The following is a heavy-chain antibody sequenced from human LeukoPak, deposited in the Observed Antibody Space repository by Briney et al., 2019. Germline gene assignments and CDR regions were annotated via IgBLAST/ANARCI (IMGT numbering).Heavy chain of an antibody. V-gene: IGHV3-23*01. J-gene: IGHJ4*02. CDR1: GITFSRYV. CDR3: AKDPTDSSGYYLYYFDF. D-gene: IGHD3-22*01. CDR2: ISGSGGNT. Sequence: RGSLRLFCAASGITFSRYVMSWVRQAPGKGLEWVSLISGSGGNTYYADSVKGRFTISRDNSKNTLYLQMNSLRAEDTAVYYCAKDPTDSSGYYLYYFDFWGQGTLVTVSS.